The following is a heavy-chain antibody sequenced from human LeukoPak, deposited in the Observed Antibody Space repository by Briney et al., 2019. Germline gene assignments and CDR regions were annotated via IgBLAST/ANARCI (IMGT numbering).Heavy chain of an antibody. Sequence: SETLSLTCTVSGGSISSSSYYWGWIRQPPGKGLEWIGSIYYSGSTYYNPSLKSRVTISVDTSKNQFSLKLSSVTAADTAVYYCARSASYCSGGSCSYLVNYYYYYGMDVWGQGTTVTVSS. CDR3: ARSASYCSGGSCSYLVNYYYYYGMDV. CDR2: IYYSGST. CDR1: GGSISSSSYY. V-gene: IGHV4-39*01. J-gene: IGHJ6*02. D-gene: IGHD2-15*01.